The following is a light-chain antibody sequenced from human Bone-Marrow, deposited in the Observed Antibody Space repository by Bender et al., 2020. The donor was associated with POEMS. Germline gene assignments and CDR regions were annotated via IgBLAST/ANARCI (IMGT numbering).Light chain of an antibody. CDR2: EGT. J-gene: IGLJ3*02. CDR1: TSDVGGYDY. V-gene: IGLV2-23*01. CDR3: CSYAHRDTLV. Sequence: QSALTQPASVSGSPGQSITISCTGTTSDVGGYDYVSWYQQEPGKAPKLLIYEGTKRPSGVSDRFSGSKSGNTASLTISELQAEDEADYYCCSYAHRDTLVFGGGTKVMVL.